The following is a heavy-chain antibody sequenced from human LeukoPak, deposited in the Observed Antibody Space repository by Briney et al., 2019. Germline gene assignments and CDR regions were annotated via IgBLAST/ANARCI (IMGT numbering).Heavy chain of an antibody. D-gene: IGHD3-10*01. CDR1: GGSFSGYY. Sequence: PSETLSLTCAVYGGSFSGYYWSWIRQPPGKGLEWIGEINHSGSTNYNPSLKSRVTISVDTSKNQFSLKLSSVTAADTAVYYCARGKFGELFRVWGQGTLVTVSS. CDR2: INHSGST. J-gene: IGHJ4*02. V-gene: IGHV4-34*01. CDR3: ARGKFGELFRV.